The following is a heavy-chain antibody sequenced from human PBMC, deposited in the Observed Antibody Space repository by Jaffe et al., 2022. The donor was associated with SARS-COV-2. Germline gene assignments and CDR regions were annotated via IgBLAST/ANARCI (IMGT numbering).Heavy chain of an antibody. Sequence: QVQLQESGPGLVKPSETLSLTCTVSGGSISSYYWSWIRQPPGKGLEWIGYIYYSGSTNYNPSLKSRVTISVDTSKNQFSLKLSSVTAADTAVYYCARSRWGSYYAFDIWGQGTMVTVSS. V-gene: IGHV4-59*01. CDR2: IYYSGST. CDR3: ARSRWGSYYAFDI. D-gene: IGHD1-26*01. J-gene: IGHJ3*02. CDR1: GGSISSYY.